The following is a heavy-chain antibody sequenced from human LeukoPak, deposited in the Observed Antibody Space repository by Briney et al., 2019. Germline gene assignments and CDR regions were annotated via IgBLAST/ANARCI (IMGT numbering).Heavy chain of an antibody. Sequence: QPGRSLRLSCAASGFTFNTYGMNWVRQAPGKGLEWVAIIWYDGSDKYYAEPVKGRFTISRDNAKNSLYLQMNSLRAEDTAVYYCASWGSDIVATTWGQGTLVTVSS. V-gene: IGHV3-33*03. D-gene: IGHD5-12*01. CDR3: ASWGSDIVATT. CDR1: GFTFNTYG. J-gene: IGHJ4*02. CDR2: IWYDGSDK.